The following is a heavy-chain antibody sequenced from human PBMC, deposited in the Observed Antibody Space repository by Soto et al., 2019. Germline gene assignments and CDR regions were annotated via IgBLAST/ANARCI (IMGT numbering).Heavy chain of an antibody. D-gene: IGHD2-15*01. CDR1: GGSASSGSYY. CDR3: ARVPEDYFDY. CDR2: IYYSGST. V-gene: IGHV4-61*01. J-gene: IGHJ4*02. Sequence: PSETLSLTCTVSGGSASSGSYYWSWIRQPPGKGLEWIGYIYYSGSTNYNPSLKSRVTISVDTSKNQFSLKLSSVTAADTAVYYCARVPEDYFDYWGQGTLVTVSS.